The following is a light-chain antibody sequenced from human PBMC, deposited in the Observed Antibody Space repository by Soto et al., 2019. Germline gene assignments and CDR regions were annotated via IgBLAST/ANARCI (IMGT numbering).Light chain of an antibody. CDR2: KAS. J-gene: IGKJ1*01. V-gene: IGKV1-5*03. CDR3: QHYNSYSEA. Sequence: DIQMTQSPSTLSGSVGDRVTITFPASQTISSWLAWYQQKPGKAPKLLIYKASTLKSGVPSRFSGSGSGTKFTLTISSLQPDDFATYYCQHYNSYSEAFGQGTKVDIK. CDR1: QTISSW.